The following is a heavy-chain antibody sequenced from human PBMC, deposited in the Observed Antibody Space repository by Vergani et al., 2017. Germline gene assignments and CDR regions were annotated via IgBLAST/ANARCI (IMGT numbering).Heavy chain of an antibody. CDR2: IYYSGST. D-gene: IGHD3-10*01. J-gene: IGHJ3*02. CDR3: ARSDAHGSGRNDAFDI. CDR1: GGSISSYY. V-gene: IGHV4-59*08. Sequence: QVQLQESGPGLVKPSETLSLTCTVSGGSISSYYWSWIRQPQGKGLEWIGYIYYSGSTYYNPSLKSLVTISVDTSKNQFSLKLSSVTAADTAVYYCARSDAHGSGRNDAFDIWGQGTMVTVSS.